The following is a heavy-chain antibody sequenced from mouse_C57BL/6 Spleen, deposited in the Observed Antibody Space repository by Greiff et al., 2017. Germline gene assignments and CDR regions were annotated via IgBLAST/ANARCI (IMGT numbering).Heavy chain of an antibody. Sequence: QVQLQQSGAELVKPGASVKISCKASGYAFSSYWMNWVKQRPGKGLEWIGQIYPGDGDTNYNGKFKGKATLTADKASSTAYMQLSSLTSEDSAVYFCARRGYYGSSPWYFDVWGTGTTVTVSS. V-gene: IGHV1-80*01. D-gene: IGHD1-1*01. J-gene: IGHJ1*03. CDR2: IYPGDGDT. CDR3: ARRGYYGSSPWYFDV. CDR1: GYAFSSYW.